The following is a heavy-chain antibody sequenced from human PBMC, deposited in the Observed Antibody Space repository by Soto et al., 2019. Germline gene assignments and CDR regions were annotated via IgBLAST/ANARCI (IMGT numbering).Heavy chain of an antibody. CDR2: IYWNDDK. V-gene: IGHV2-5*01. CDR3: AHRHELGSFDI. J-gene: IGHJ3*02. Sequence: QITLKESGPTLVKPTQPLTLTCTFSGFSLSTRAVGVGWIRQPPGKALEWLALIYWNDDKRYSPSLKNRLTITKDTSKNHVVLTMTNWDPVETATYYCAHRHELGSFDIWGEGTKVTVSS. CDR1: GFSLSTRAVG. D-gene: IGHD1-26*01.